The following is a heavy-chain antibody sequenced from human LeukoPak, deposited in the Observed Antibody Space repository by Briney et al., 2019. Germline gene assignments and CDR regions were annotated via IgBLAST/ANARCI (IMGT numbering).Heavy chain of an antibody. CDR3: AKDITPLLGTGNYFDY. D-gene: IGHD7-27*01. V-gene: IGHV3-9*01. J-gene: IGHJ4*02. Sequence: PGGSLRLSCAASGFTFDDYAMHWVRQAPGKGLEWVSGISWNSGSIGYADSVKGRFTISRDNAKNSLYLQMSSLRAEDTALYYCAKDITPLLGTGNYFDYWGQGTLVTVSS. CDR1: GFTFDDYA. CDR2: ISWNSGSI.